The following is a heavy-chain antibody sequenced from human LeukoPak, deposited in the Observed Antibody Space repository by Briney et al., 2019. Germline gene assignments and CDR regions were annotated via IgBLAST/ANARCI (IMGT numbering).Heavy chain of an antibody. CDR2: ISAGGST. CDR3: ARDLDSSGYYHVVDS. Sequence: GSLRLSCAASGFAFSSYAMSWVRQAPGKGLEWVSVISAGGSTYYADSVKGRFTISRDNSKNTLYLHMNSLRAEDTAVYYCARDLDSSGYYHVVDSWGQGALVTVSS. CDR1: GFAFSSYA. J-gene: IGHJ4*02. D-gene: IGHD3-22*01. V-gene: IGHV3-23*01.